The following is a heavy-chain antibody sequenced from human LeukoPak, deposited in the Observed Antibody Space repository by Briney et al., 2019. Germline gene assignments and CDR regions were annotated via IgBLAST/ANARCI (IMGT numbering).Heavy chain of an antibody. CDR1: GYTLTELS. D-gene: IGHD3-22*01. V-gene: IGHV1-3*01. CDR3: ARDYDSSGSDY. CDR2: INAGNGNT. J-gene: IGHJ4*02. Sequence: ASVKVSCKVSGYTLTELSMHWVRQAPGQRLEWMGWINAGNGNTKYSQKFQGRVTITRDTSASTAYMELGSLRSEDTAVYYCARDYDSSGSDYWGQGTLVTVSS.